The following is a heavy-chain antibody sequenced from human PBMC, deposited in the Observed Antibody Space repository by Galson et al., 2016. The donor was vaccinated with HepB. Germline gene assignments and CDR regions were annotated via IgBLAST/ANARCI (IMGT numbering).Heavy chain of an antibody. J-gene: IGHJ4*02. D-gene: IGHD1-26*01. Sequence: SETLSLTCTVSGGSISSYYWNWIRQPPGKGLEWIGSIYYSESTNYNPSLKGRVTISVDTSKNQFSLKLNSVTAADTAVYYCARGARPNIVGAMGFDYWGQGPLLTVAS. CDR2: IYYSEST. V-gene: IGHV4-59*01. CDR3: ARGARPNIVGAMGFDY. CDR1: GGSISSYY.